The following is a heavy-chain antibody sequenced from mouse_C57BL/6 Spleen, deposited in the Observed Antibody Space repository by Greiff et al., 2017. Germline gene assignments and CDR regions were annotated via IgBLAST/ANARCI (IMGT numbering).Heavy chain of an antibody. J-gene: IGHJ2*01. V-gene: IGHV1-22*01. Sequence: GQLQQSGPELVKPGASVKMSCKASGYTFTDYNMHWVKQSHGKSLEWIGYINPNNGGTSYNQKFKGKATLTVNKSSSTAYMELRSLTSEDSAVYYCAMVTTGGFDYWGQGTTLTVSS. CDR1: GYTFTDYN. D-gene: IGHD2-2*01. CDR3: AMVTTGGFDY. CDR2: INPNNGGT.